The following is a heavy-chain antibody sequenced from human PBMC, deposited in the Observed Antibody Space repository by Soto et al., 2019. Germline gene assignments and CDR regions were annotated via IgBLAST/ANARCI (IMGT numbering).Heavy chain of an antibody. J-gene: IGHJ4*02. V-gene: IGHV3-48*01. CDR1: GFTFSSYS. Sequence: GGSLRLSCAASGFTFSSYSMNWVRQAPGKGLEWVSYISSSSSTIYYADSVKGRFTISRDNAKNSLYLQMNSLRAEDTAVYYCARTLLWFGESYYFDYWGQGTLVTVS. CDR2: ISSSSSTI. D-gene: IGHD3-10*01. CDR3: ARTLLWFGESYYFDY.